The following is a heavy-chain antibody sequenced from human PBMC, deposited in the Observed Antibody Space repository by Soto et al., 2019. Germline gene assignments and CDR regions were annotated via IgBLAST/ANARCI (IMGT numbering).Heavy chain of an antibody. J-gene: IGHJ3*02. V-gene: IGHV4-34*01. CDR3: AKHIVVVTAIGDAFDI. CDR1: GGSFSGYY. D-gene: IGHD2-21*02. Sequence: SETLSLTCAVYGGSFSGYYWSWIRQPPGKGLEWIGEINHSGSTNYNPSLKSRVTISVDTSKNQFSLKLSSVTAADTAVYYFAKHIVVVTAIGDAFDILGQGTMVTVSS. CDR2: INHSGST.